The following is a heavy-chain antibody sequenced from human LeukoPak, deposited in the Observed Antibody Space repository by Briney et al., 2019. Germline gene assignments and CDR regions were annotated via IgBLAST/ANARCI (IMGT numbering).Heavy chain of an antibody. V-gene: IGHV1-2*02. Sequence: ASVKVSCKASGYTFTGYYMHWVRQAPGQGLEWMGWINPNSGGTNCAQKFQGRVTMTRDTSISTAYMELSRLRSDDTAVYYCARADIVVVPAADFDYWGQGTLVTVSS. CDR2: INPNSGGT. J-gene: IGHJ4*02. CDR1: GYTFTGYY. D-gene: IGHD2-2*01. CDR3: ARADIVVVPAADFDY.